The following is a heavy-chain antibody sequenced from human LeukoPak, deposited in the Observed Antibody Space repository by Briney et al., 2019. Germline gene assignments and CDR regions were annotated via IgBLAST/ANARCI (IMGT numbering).Heavy chain of an antibody. CDR3: ASSLGYYFDY. Sequence: PSETLSLTCAVYGGSFSGYYWSWIRQPPGKGLEWIGEINHSGSTNYNPSLKSRVTISVDTSKNQFSLELNSVAAADTAVYYCASSLGYYFDYWGQGTLVTVSS. CDR2: INHSGST. V-gene: IGHV4-34*01. J-gene: IGHJ4*02. CDR1: GGSFSGYY. D-gene: IGHD5/OR15-5a*01.